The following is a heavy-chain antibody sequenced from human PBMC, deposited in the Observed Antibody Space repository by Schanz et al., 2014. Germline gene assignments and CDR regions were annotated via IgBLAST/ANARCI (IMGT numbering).Heavy chain of an antibody. Sequence: QVPLVESGGGLVTPGGSLRLSCAASGFTFKDFYMSWIRQAPGRGLEWVSYISSGSGGNTYYADSVGGRFTISRDNAKNSLYLLMNSLRAEDTAVYFCARGHWALDPWGQGTLVTVSS. V-gene: IGHV3-11*01. J-gene: IGHJ5*02. D-gene: IGHD7-27*01. CDR1: GFTFKDFY. CDR2: ISSGSGGNT. CDR3: ARGHWALDP.